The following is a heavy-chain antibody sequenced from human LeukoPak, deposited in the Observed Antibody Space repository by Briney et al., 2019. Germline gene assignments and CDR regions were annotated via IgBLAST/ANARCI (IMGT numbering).Heavy chain of an antibody. J-gene: IGHJ4*02. CDR3: AKDLNGIPY. CDR1: GFTFTSYG. CDR2: ISYDGSEK. V-gene: IGHV3-30*18. Sequence: PGGSLRLSCAASGFTFTSYGIHWVRQAPGKGLEWVAVISYDGSEKNYVDSVKGRFTISRDNSKNTLYLQMNSLRAEDTAVYYCAKDLNGIPYWGQGTLVTVSS. D-gene: IGHD1-14*01.